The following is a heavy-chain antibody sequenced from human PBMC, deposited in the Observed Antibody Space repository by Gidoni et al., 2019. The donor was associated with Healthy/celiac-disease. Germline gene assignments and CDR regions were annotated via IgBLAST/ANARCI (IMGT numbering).Heavy chain of an antibody. CDR3: TTDQFTMVRGVIITARWFDP. V-gene: IGHV3-15*01. CDR1: GFPFSNAW. D-gene: IGHD3-10*01. CDR2: IKSKTDGGTT. Sequence: EVQLVESGGGLVKPGGSLRLSCAASGFPFSNAWMSWVRQAPGKGREWVGRIKSKTDGGTTDYAAPVKGRFTISRDDSKNTLYLQMNSLKTEDTAVYYCTTDQFTMVRGVIITARWFDPWGQGTLVTVSS. J-gene: IGHJ5*02.